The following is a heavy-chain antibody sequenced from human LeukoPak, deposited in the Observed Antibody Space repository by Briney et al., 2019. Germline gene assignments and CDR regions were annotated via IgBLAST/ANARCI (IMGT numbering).Heavy chain of an antibody. Sequence: ASVKVSCKASGYTFTRYGINWVRQAPGQGLGGMGWISAYNRNTNYAQNLQGRVTMTTDTSTSTAYMELRSLRSDYTAVYYCARDRRSYCSGSSCDSGADYWGQGTLVTVSS. CDR2: ISAYNRNT. D-gene: IGHD2-15*01. CDR3: ARDRRSYCSGSSCDSGADY. V-gene: IGHV1-18*01. CDR1: GYTFTRYG. J-gene: IGHJ4*02.